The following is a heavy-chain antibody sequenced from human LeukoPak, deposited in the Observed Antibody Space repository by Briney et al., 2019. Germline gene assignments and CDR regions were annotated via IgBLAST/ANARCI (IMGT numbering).Heavy chain of an antibody. CDR3: ARAMT. CDR1: GFTVSTNY. Sequence: GRSLRLSCAASGFTVSTNYMSGVRQAPGKGLEWVANIKPDGSDKAYVDSVKGRFTISRDNTKNSLYLQMSSLRAEDTAVYYCARAMTWGQGTLVSVSS. J-gene: IGHJ5*02. CDR2: IKPDGSDK. V-gene: IGHV3-7*01.